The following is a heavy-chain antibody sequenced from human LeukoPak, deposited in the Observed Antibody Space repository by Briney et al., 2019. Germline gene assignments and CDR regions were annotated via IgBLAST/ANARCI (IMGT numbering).Heavy chain of an antibody. CDR3: ARALVVPAAVDAFDI. D-gene: IGHD2-2*01. CDR1: GYTFTSNG. V-gene: IGHV1-18*01. CDR2: ISAYNGNT. Sequence: GASVKVSCKASGYTFTSNGISWVRQAPGQGLEWMGWISAYNGNTNYAQKLQGRVTMTTDTSTSTAYMELRSLRSDDTAVYYCARALVVPAAVDAFDIWGQGTMVTVSS. J-gene: IGHJ3*02.